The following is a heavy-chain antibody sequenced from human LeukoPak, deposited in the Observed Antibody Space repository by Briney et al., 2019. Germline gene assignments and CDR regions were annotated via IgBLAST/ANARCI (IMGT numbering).Heavy chain of an antibody. D-gene: IGHD4-17*01. J-gene: IGHJ6*03. CDR3: AREMTVPTGTDYYYYYLDI. Sequence: ASVKVSCKASGYTFTTYGFNWVRQPPGHGLEWMGWTSPYNDNTNYAQKFRGRVTMTTDTSTATAYMELRSLTSDDTAVYYCAREMTVPTGTDYYYYYLDIWGKGTTVTVS. CDR2: TSPYNDNT. V-gene: IGHV1-18*01. CDR1: GYTFTTYG.